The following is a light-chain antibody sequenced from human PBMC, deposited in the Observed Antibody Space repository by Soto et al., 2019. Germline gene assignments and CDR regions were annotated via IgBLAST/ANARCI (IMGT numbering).Light chain of an antibody. CDR2: DAS. CDR3: QLRSNWPPALT. CDR1: QSISSY. V-gene: IGKV3-11*01. Sequence: EIVLTQSPATLSLSPGERATLSCRASQSISSYLAWYQQKPGQAPRLLIYDASNRATGIPARFSGSGSGTDFTLTISSLEPEDFAVYYWQLRSNWPPALTFGGGTKVEIK. J-gene: IGKJ4*01.